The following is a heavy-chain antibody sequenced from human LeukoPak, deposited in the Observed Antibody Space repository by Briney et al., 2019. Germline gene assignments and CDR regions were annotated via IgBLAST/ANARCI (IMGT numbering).Heavy chain of an antibody. D-gene: IGHD6-19*01. CDR2: IYPGDSDT. J-gene: IGHJ4*02. CDR3: ALGVAGRFAF. V-gene: IGHV5-51*01. Sequence: GESLKISCKASGYSFTTYWIGWVRQMPGKGLEWMWSIYPGDSDTTYDPSFQGQVTISADKSISTAYLQWNSLKASDTAMYYCALGVAGRFAFWGQGTLVTVSS. CDR1: GYSFTTYW.